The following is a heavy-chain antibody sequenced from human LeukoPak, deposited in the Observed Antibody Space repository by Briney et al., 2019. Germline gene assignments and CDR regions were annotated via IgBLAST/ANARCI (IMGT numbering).Heavy chain of an antibody. CDR2: IIPIFGTA. V-gene: IGHV1-69*13. D-gene: IGHD3-10*01. CDR1: GGTFSSYA. J-gene: IGHJ3*02. CDR3: ARAAQEYYYGSGSPNDAFDI. Sequence: GASVKVSCKASGGTFSSYAISWVRQAPGQGLEWMGGIIPIFGTANYAQKFQGRVTITADESTSTAYMELSSLRSEDTAVYYCARAAQEYYYGSGSPNDAFDIWGQGTMVTVSS.